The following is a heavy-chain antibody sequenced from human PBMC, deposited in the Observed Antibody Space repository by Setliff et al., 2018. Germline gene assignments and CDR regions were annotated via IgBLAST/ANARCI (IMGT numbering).Heavy chain of an antibody. D-gene: IGHD3-3*01. CDR3: ARMSGFLYMDV. CDR1: GGYFSDYY. V-gene: IGHV4-34*01. J-gene: IGHJ6*03. CDR2: IKHSGST. Sequence: SETLSLTCAASGGYFSDYYWTWIRQSPGKGLEWIGDIKHSGSTNYNPSLKSRVTISVDTSKNQFSLKLTSVTAADTAVDYCARMSGFLYMDVWGKGTTVTVSS.